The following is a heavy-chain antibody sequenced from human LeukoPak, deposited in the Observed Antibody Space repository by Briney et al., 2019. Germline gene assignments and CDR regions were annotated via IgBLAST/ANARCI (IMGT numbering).Heavy chain of an antibody. V-gene: IGHV3-64D*06. CDR2: FSSNGGST. CDR1: GFTFRTYS. D-gene: IGHD1-26*01. J-gene: IGHJ4*02. CDR3: AKDKGESGYFDY. Sequence: GGSLRLSCSASGFTFRTYSMHWVRQAPGKGLEYVSTFSSNGGSTYYADSVKGRFIISRDNSKNTLYLQMSSLRAEDTAVYYCAKDKGESGYFDYWGQGTLVTVSS.